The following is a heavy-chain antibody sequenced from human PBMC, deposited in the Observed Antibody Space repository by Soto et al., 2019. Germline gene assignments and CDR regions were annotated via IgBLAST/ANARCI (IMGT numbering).Heavy chain of an antibody. CDR3: ARRSPELRSPFDY. CDR1: GGSISSGGYY. J-gene: IGHJ4*02. D-gene: IGHD1-7*01. V-gene: IGHV4-31*03. CDR2: IYYSGST. Sequence: TLSLTCTVSGGSISSGGYYWSWIRQHPGKGLEWIGYIYYSGSTYYNPSLKSRVTISVDTSKNQFSLKLSSVTAADTAVYYCARRSPELRSPFDYWGQGTLVTVSS.